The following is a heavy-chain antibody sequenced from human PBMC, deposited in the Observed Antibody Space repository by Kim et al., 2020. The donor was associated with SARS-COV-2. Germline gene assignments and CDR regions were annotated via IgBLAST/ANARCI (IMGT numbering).Heavy chain of an antibody. V-gene: IGHV1-8*01. CDR2: MNPNSGNT. CDR3: ARSYSSSWYVYYYYGMDV. J-gene: IGHJ6*02. Sequence: ASVKVSCKASGYTFTSYDINWVRQATGQGLEWMGWMNPNSGNTGYVQKFQGRVTMTRNTSISTAYMELSSLRSEDTAVYYCARSYSSSWYVYYYYGMDVWGQGTTVTVSS. CDR1: GYTFTSYD. D-gene: IGHD6-13*01.